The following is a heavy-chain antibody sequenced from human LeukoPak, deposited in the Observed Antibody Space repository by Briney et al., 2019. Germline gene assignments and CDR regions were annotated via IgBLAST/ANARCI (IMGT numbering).Heavy chain of an antibody. CDR2: INPNGGGT. J-gene: IGHJ4*02. D-gene: IGHD3-10*01. V-gene: IGHV1-2*02. CDR1: GYTFTGYY. Sequence: ASVKVSCKASGYTFTGYYMHWVRQAPGQGLEWMGWINPNGGGTNYAQKFQGRVTMTRDMSTSTVYMELSGLRSEDTAVYYCARGGGPYYGSGSYPSNDYWGQGTLVTVSS. CDR3: ARGGGPYYGSGSYPSNDY.